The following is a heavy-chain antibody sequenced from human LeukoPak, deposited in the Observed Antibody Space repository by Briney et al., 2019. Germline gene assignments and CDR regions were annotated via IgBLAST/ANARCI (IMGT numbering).Heavy chain of an antibody. D-gene: IGHD4-11*01. Sequence: SQALSLTCAISGDSVSSNSATWNWIRQSPSRGLEWLGRTYYRSKWYNDYAASVKSRITINPDTSKNQFSLQLNSVTPENTAVYYCARGFPSNPVAFDIWGQGTIVTVSS. CDR1: GDSVSSNSAT. CDR2: TYYRSKWYN. CDR3: ARGFPSNPVAFDI. J-gene: IGHJ3*02. V-gene: IGHV6-1*01.